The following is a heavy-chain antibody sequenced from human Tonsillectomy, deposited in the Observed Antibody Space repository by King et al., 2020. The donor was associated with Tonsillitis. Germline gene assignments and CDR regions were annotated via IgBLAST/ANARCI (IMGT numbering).Heavy chain of an antibody. V-gene: IGHV3-7*03. CDR1: GFTLSSYW. CDR3: ARDANFYDTSGERYFQH. J-gene: IGHJ1*01. CDR2: IKKDGSEK. D-gene: IGHD3-22*01. Sequence: VQLVESGGGLVQPGGSLRLSGAASGFTLSSYWMSWVRQAPGKGLEWVASIKKDGSEKYYVDSVKGRFSSSRDNAKNSLYLQMNSLRAEDTAVYYCARDANFYDTSGERYFQHWGQGTLVTVSS.